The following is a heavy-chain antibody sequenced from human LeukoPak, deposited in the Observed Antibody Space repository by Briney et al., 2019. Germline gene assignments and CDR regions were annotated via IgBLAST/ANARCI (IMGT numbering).Heavy chain of an antibody. V-gene: IGHV3-21*01. J-gene: IGHJ3*02. CDR3: ARDLSDYGDKPYI. CDR1: GVTFSSYS. Sequence: GGSLRLSCAASGVTFSSYSMNWVRQAPGKGREGVASISSRRISIYSADSVKARFTISRHNPKTSLYLQMNSLRAEDTAVYYCARDLSDYGDKPYIWGQGTMVTVSS. CDR2: ISSRRISI. D-gene: IGHD4-17*01.